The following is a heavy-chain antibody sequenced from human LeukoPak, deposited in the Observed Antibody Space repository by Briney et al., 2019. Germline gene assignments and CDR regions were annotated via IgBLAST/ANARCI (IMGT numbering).Heavy chain of an antibody. J-gene: IGHJ4*02. D-gene: IGHD5-18*01. CDR1: GLTFNNYA. Sequence: PGGSLRLSCAASGLTFNNYAMSWVRQAPGQGLEWVASISSGGGTTYYADSVKGRFTISRDNSKNTLYLQMNSLTAEDTDVYHCAKDRSDPDMVYVVDYWGGGALVTVSS. CDR2: ISSGGGTT. CDR3: AKDRSDPDMVYVVDY. V-gene: IGHV3-23*01.